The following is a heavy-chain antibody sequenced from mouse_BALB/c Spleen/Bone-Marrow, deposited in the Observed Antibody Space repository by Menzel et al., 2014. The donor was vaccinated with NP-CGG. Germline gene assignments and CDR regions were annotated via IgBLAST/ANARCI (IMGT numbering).Heavy chain of an antibody. Sequence: VKLMESGAELVRPGSSVKISCKASGYPFSSYWMNWVKQRPGRGLEWIGQIYPGDGETNYNGKFKGNATLTADKSSSTAYMQLISLTSEDSAVYFCARKYGDYWGQGTTLTVSS. J-gene: IGHJ2*01. CDR3: ARKYGDY. CDR1: GYPFSSYW. CDR2: IYPGDGET. D-gene: IGHD2-10*02. V-gene: IGHV1-80*01.